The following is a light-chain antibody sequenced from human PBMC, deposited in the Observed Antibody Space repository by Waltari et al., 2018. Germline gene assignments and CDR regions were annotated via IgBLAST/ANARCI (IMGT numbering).Light chain of an antibody. CDR3: QQRRDWPIT. J-gene: IGKJ5*01. Sequence: DIVMTQSPATLSVSPGERATLSCRASQSVSSYLAWYQQKPGQAPRHVIYDASNRATGIPARFSGSGSGTDFTLTISSLEPEDFAVYYCQQRRDWPITFGQGTRLEIK. CDR2: DAS. V-gene: IGKV3-11*01. CDR1: QSVSSY.